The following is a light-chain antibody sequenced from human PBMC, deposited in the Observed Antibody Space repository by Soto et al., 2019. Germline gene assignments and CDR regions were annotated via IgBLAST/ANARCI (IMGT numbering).Light chain of an antibody. V-gene: IGKV2-28*01. J-gene: IGKJ4*01. CDR1: QSLLHSNGYKS. CDR3: IQSLLAPLT. Sequence: DIVMTQSPLSLPVTPGEPASISCRSSQSLLHSNGYKSLDWYMHKPGQSPQLLIYLGSNRAAGVADRFPGRGSGPDFTLKISRLEDADVGSYYCIQSLLAPLTFGGGTNVDIK. CDR2: LGS.